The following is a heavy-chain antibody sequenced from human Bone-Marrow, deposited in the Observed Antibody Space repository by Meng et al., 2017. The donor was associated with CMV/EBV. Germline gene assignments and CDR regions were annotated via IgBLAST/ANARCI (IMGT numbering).Heavy chain of an antibody. D-gene: IGHD2-2*01. CDR2: ISSSSTYI. CDR1: GYSFTSYW. J-gene: IGHJ3*02. V-gene: IGHV3-21*01. CDR3: AKVDRGPAAPRNDAFDI. Sequence: GESLKISCKGSGYSFTSYWIGWVRQAPGKELEWVSYISSSSTYIYYADSVKGRFTISRDNAEKSLYLQMNSLTAEDTAMYYCAKVDRGPAAPRNDAFDIWGQGKMVNVAS.